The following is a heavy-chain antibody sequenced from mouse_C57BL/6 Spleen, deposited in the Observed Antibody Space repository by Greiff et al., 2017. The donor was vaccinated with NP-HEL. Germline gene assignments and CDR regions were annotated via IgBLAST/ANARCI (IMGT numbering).Heavy chain of an antibody. CDR1: GFTFSSYG. Sequence: EVQGVESGGDLVKPGGSLKLSCAASGFTFSSYGMSWVRQTPDKRLEWVATISSGGSYTYYPDSVKGRFTISRDNAKNTLYLQMSSLKSEDTAMYYCARQLRLEAWFAYWGQGTLVTVSA. V-gene: IGHV5-6*01. CDR3: ARQLRLEAWFAY. CDR2: ISSGGSYT. J-gene: IGHJ3*01. D-gene: IGHD3-2*02.